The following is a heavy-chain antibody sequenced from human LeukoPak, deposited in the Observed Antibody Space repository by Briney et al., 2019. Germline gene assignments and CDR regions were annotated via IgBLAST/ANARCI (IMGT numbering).Heavy chain of an antibody. CDR1: GVSISRYY. CDR3: ARGRLLDY. CDR2: IYYSGST. J-gene: IGHJ4*02. V-gene: IGHV4-59*01. Sequence: PSETLSLTCTVSGVSISRYYWSWIRQPPGKGLEWIAYIYYSGSTNYNPSLKSRVTISVDTSKNQFSLKLSSVTAADTAVYYCARGRLLDYWGQGTLVIVSS.